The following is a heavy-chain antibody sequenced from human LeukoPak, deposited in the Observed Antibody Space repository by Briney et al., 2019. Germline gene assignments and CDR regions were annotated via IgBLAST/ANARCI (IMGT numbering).Heavy chain of an antibody. D-gene: IGHD1-26*01. V-gene: IGHV3-21*01. CDR1: GFTFSSYS. J-gene: IGHJ4*02. CDR2: ISSRGDYI. CDR3: ARGGATFIDY. Sequence: GGSLRLSCVPSGFTFSSYSMNWVRQAPGKGLEWVSSISSRGDYIYYADSVKGRFTISRDNAKNSLYLQMNNLRADDTAVYYCARGGATFIDYWGQGTLVTVSS.